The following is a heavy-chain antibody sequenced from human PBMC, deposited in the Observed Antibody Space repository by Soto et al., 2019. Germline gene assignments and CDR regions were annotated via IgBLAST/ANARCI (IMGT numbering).Heavy chain of an antibody. CDR3: AADATAWQQMVPSDY. V-gene: IGHV1-58*01. CDR2: IAVGSGYT. J-gene: IGHJ4*02. Sequence: VASVKVSCKASGFTFTSSAFQWVRQARGQRLEWIGWIAVGSGYTNYAQRFQDRVALTRDMSTATTCMELSRLTSEDTAIYYCAADATAWQQMVPSDYWGQGTLVTVSS. CDR1: GFTFTSSA. D-gene: IGHD2-8*01.